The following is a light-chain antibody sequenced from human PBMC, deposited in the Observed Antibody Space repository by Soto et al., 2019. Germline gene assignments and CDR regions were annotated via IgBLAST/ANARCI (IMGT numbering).Light chain of an antibody. Sequence: EIVLTQSPGTLSLSPGERATLSCRASQSVSSSYLGWYQQKPGQAPRLLIYGASSRATGIPDRFSGSGSGTDFTLAISRLEPEDFAVYSCQQYNNWPPWTFGQGTKVEIK. CDR2: GAS. V-gene: IGKV3-20*01. CDR3: QQYNNWPPWT. J-gene: IGKJ1*01. CDR1: QSVSSSY.